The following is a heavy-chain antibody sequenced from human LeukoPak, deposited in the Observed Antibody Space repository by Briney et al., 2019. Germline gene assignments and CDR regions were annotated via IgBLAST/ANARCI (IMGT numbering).Heavy chain of an antibody. CDR1: GGSFSSSNHY. CDR3: ARGNYYDSSGYVVDY. V-gene: IGHV4-39*01. Sequence: SETLSLTCAVSGGSFSSSNHYWGWIRQSPGKGLEWIGSFYYSGNTYNNPSLKSRVTISVDTSKKQFSLKLSSVTAADTAVYYCARGNYYDSSGYVVDYWGQGTLVTVSP. D-gene: IGHD3-22*01. J-gene: IGHJ4*02. CDR2: FYYSGNT.